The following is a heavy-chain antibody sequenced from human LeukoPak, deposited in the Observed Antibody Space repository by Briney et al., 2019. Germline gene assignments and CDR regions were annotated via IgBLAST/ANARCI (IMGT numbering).Heavy chain of an antibody. CDR2: ISYDGSNK. D-gene: IGHD3-3*01. J-gene: IGHJ4*02. CDR1: GFTVSSNY. CDR3: TTGSFGVVIQPDY. V-gene: IGHV3-30-3*01. Sequence: GGSLRLSCAASGFTVSSNYMSWVRQAPGKGLEWVAVISYDGSNKYYADSLKGRFIISRDNSKNTLYLQMNSLRAEDTAVYYCTTGSFGVVIQPDYWGQGTLVTVSS.